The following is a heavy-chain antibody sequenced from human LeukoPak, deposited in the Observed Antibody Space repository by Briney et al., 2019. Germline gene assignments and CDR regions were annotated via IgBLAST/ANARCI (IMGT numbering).Heavy chain of an antibody. CDR1: GGTFSSYA. CDR3: ARGSVLRYFDWSD. J-gene: IGHJ4*02. V-gene: IGHV1-69*13. Sequence: ASVKVSCKASGGTFSSYAISWVRQAPGQGLEWMGGIIPIFGTANYAQKFQGRVTITADESTSTAYMELSSLRSEDTAAYYCARGSVLRYFDWSDGGQGTLVTVSS. D-gene: IGHD3-9*01. CDR2: IIPIFGTA.